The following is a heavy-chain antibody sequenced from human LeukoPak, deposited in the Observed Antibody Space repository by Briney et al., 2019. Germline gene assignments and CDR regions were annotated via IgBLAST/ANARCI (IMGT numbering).Heavy chain of an antibody. CDR3: ARLLPAGGSGYRDY. V-gene: IGHV4-39*01. J-gene: IGHJ4*02. CDR1: GVSITSTSFY. D-gene: IGHD3-22*01. Sequence: SETLSLTCSVSGVSITSTSFYWGWIRQPPGKGLEWIGSIYYSGSTYYNPSLKSRVTISVDTSKNQFSLKLSSVTAADTAMYFCARLLPAGGSGYRDYWGQGTLVTVSS. CDR2: IYYSGST.